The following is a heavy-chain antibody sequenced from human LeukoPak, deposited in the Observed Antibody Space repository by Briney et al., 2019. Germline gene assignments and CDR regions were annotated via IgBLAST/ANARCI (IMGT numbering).Heavy chain of an antibody. D-gene: IGHD6-19*01. CDR1: GGSISSYY. V-gene: IGHV4-59*01. J-gene: IGHJ4*02. CDR3: ARAPAGAPLGYFDY. Sequence: SETLSLTCTVSGGSISSYYWSRIRQPPGKGLEWIGYIYYSGSTNYNPSLKSRVTISVDTSKNQFSLKLSSVTAADTAVYYCARAPAGAPLGYFDYWGQGTLVTVSS. CDR2: IYYSGST.